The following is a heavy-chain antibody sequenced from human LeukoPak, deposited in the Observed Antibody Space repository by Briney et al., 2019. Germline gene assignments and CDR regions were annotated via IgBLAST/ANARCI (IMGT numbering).Heavy chain of an antibody. Sequence: RPGGSLRLSCAASGFTFSDYYMSWIRQAPGKGLEWVSYISTSVNTIYYAGSVKGRFAISRDNAKNSLYLQMNSLRAEDTALYYCAREVSEGFDFWGQGTLVTVSS. V-gene: IGHV3-11*04. D-gene: IGHD3-22*01. CDR2: ISTSVNTI. CDR3: AREVSEGFDF. J-gene: IGHJ4*02. CDR1: GFTFSDYY.